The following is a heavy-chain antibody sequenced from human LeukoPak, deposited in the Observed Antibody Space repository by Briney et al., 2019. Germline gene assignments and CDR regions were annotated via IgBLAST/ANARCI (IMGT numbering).Heavy chain of an antibody. D-gene: IGHD5-12*01. CDR3: ARAHIVATEPFDY. V-gene: IGHV3-21*01. J-gene: IGHJ4*02. CDR1: GFTFSSYS. Sequence: GGSLRLSCAASGFTFSSYSMNWVRQAPGKGLEWVSSISSSSSYIYYADSVKGRFTISRDNAKNSLYLQMNSLRAEDTAVYYCARAHIVATEPFDYWGQGTLVTVSS. CDR2: ISSSSSYI.